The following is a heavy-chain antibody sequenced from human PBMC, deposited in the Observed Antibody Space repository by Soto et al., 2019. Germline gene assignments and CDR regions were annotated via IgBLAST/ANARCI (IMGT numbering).Heavy chain of an antibody. D-gene: IGHD3-16*02. CDR3: AKDTSRGLRLGELSSPDY. V-gene: IGHV3-30*18. Sequence: GGSLRLSCAASGFTFSSYGMHWVRQAPGKGLEWVAVISYDGSNKYYADSVKGRFTISRDNSKNTLYLQMNSLRAEDTAVYYCAKDTSRGLRLGELSSPDYWGQGTLVTVSS. CDR2: ISYDGSNK. CDR1: GFTFSSYG. J-gene: IGHJ4*02.